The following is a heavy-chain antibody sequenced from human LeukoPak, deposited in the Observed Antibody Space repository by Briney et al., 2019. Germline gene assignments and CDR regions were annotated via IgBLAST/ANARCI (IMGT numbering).Heavy chain of an antibody. CDR3: ASGGYGFFY. CDR2: IKQDGSEK. CDR1: GFSFSSDW. J-gene: IGHJ4*02. V-gene: IGHV3-7*03. Sequence: PGGSLRLSCAASGFSFSSDWMNWVRQAPGKGLEWVANIKQDGSEKYYVDSVKGRFTISRDNAKNSLYLQMNSLRAEDTAVYYCASGGYGFFYWGQGTLVTVSS. D-gene: IGHD3-16*01.